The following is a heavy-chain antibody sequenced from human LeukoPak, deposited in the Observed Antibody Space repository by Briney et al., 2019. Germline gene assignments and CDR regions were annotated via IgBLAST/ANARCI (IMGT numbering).Heavy chain of an antibody. CDR1: GFTFSSSA. J-gene: IGHJ6*02. CDR3: AKDHESSYSSSWYYYGMDV. V-gene: IGHV3-23*01. Sequence: GGSLRLSCAASGFTFSSSAMSWVRRAPGKGLEWVSVISGSGGSTYSADSVKGRFTISRDNSKNTLYLQMNSLRAEDTAVYYCAKDHESSYSSSWYYYGMDVWGQGTTVTVSS. CDR2: ISGSGGST. D-gene: IGHD6-13*01.